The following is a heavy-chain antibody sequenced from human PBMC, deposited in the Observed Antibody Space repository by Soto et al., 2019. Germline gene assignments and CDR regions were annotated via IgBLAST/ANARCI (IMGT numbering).Heavy chain of an antibody. CDR2: ISDRGDI. Sequence: SETLSLTCTVSGISITSSYWNWFRQSPGKGLEWIGQISDRGDINYNPPLESRVAISTDTSKNQVSLTLTAVNAADTAVYFCARGRHWFGPWGQGTLVTVSS. V-gene: IGHV4-59*08. J-gene: IGHJ5*02. CDR1: GISITSSY. CDR3: ARGRHWFGP.